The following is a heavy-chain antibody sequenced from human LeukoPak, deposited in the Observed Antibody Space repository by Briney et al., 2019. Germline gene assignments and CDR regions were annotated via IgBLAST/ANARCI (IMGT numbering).Heavy chain of an antibody. D-gene: IGHD3-16*02. CDR3: ARGGSYRPIDY. V-gene: IGHV3-21*01. CDR1: GFTFSSYK. CDR2: ISDSSSYK. J-gene: IGHJ4*02. Sequence: GGSLRLSCAASGFTFSSYKMNWVRQAPGRGLEWVSSISDSSSYKYYADSVKGRFTIFRDNDKNSLYLQMNSLRAEDTAVYYCARGGSYRPIDYWGQGTLVTVSS.